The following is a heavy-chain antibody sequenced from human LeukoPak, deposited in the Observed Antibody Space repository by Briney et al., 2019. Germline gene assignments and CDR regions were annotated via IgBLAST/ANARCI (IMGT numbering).Heavy chain of an antibody. V-gene: IGHV4-31*03. CDR3: ARTQIHSYSSGYYSEKYFDY. CDR1: GGSISSGGYY. Sequence: SETLSLTCTVSGGSISSGGYYWSWIRQHPGKGLEWIGYIYYSGSTYYNPSLKSRVTISVDTSKNQFSLKLSSVTAADTAVYYCARTQIHSYSSGYYSEKYFDYWGQGTLVTVSS. D-gene: IGHD3-22*01. CDR2: IYYSGST. J-gene: IGHJ4*02.